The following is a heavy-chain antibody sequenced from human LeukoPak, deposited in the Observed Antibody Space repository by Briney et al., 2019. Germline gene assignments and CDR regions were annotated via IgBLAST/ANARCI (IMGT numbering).Heavy chain of an antibody. J-gene: IGHJ4*02. D-gene: IGHD6-13*01. CDR2: SRDKASRYTT. CDR3: ARGGARQQLVENYFDY. Sequence: PGGSLRLSCAGSGFTFSDHYIDWVRQAPGKGLEWVGRSRDKASRYTTEYAASVKGRFTISRDNSKKSLYLQMDSLKTEDTAVYYCARGGARQQLVENYFDYWGQGTLVTVSS. CDR1: GFTFSDHY. V-gene: IGHV3-72*01.